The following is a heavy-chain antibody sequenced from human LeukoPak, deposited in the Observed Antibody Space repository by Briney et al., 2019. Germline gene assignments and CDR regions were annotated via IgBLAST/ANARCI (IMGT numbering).Heavy chain of an antibody. Sequence: PSQTLSLTCTVSGGSISSGGYYWSWIRQHPGKGLEWIGYIYYSGSTYYNPSLKSRVTISVDTSKNQFSLKLSSVTAADTAVYYCARGGSFYDSSGSRGAFDIWGQGTMVTVSS. D-gene: IGHD3-22*01. CDR3: ARGGSFYDSSGSRGAFDI. CDR2: IYYSGST. CDR1: GGSISSGGYY. V-gene: IGHV4-31*03. J-gene: IGHJ3*02.